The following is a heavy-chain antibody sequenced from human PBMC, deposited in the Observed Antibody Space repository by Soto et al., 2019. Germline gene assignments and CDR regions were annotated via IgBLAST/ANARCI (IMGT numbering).Heavy chain of an antibody. V-gene: IGHV3-7*04. J-gene: IGHJ4*02. CDR1: ECTICSNR. D-gene: IGHD4-17*01. CDR2: IKQDGSEK. CDR3: ARDLASTTIPNY. Sequence: PRLSNSATECTICSNRISWVRRAPGKGLEWVANIKQDGSEKYYVDSVKGRFTISRDNAKNSLYLQMNSLRAEDTAVYYCARDLASTTIPNYWGQGTLVTVSS.